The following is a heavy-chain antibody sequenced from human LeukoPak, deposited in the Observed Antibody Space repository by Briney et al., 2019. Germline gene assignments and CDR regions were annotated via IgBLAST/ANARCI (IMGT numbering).Heavy chain of an antibody. J-gene: IGHJ4*02. Sequence: AGGSLRLSCAASGFTFSNYWMSWVRQAPGKGLEWVANIKPDGSAKSYVDSVKVRFTISRDNSKNSLYLQMNSLRAEDTAVYYCARHGNYNFGYWGQGILVTVSS. CDR1: GFTFSNYW. CDR3: ARHGNYNFGY. V-gene: IGHV3-7*05. D-gene: IGHD5-24*01. CDR2: IKPDGSAK.